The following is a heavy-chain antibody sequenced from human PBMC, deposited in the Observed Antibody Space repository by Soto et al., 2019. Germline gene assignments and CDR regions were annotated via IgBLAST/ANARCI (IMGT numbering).Heavy chain of an antibody. CDR3: AKTGGSGWHLSD. CDR1: ACTFISYP. D-gene: IGHD6-19*01. CDR2: ISGSANNA. Sequence: RRRSGLAAACTFISYPMSWVRQAPEKELEWISAISGSANNAYYADSVRCRCAGSRRSSKNTYYLQMNRLRAEATAVYYCAKTGGSGWHLSDWGQGILVTVS. J-gene: IGHJ4*02. V-gene: IGHV3-23*01.